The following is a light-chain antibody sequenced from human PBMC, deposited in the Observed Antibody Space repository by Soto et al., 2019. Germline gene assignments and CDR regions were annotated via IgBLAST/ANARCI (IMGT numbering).Light chain of an antibody. CDR3: QQYQTLWT. J-gene: IGKJ1*01. CDR2: DDS. Sequence: DIQMTQSPSTLSASVGDRVPITCRASQSLSRWLAWYQQKPGKAPKLLIYDDSSLESGVPSRFSGSASGTEFTLTISSLQPDDFATYYCQQYQTLWTFAQGTKVDIK. CDR1: QSLSRW. V-gene: IGKV1-5*01.